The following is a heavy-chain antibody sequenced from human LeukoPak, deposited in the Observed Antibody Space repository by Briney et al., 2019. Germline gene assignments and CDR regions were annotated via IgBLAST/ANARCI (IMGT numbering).Heavy chain of an antibody. CDR1: GGSISSSYW. CDR2: VYHSGST. J-gene: IGHJ6*03. V-gene: IGHV4-4*02. CDR3: ARHKDYYYSYMDV. Sequence: SGTLSLTCAVSGGSISSSYWWSWVRQPPGKGLEWIGEVYHSGSTNYSPSLKSRVTLSVDKSKNQFSLRLSSVTAADTAVYYCARHKDYYYSYMDVWGKGTTVTISS.